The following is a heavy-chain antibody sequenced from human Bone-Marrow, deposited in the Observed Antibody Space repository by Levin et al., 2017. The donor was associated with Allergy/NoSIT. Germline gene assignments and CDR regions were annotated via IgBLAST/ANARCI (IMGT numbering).Heavy chain of an antibody. CDR3: AKDLTGPTDY. Sequence: GGSLRLSCAGSGFTFSHYGMHWVRQAPGKGLEWVTVISYDGNNRYYADSVKGRFTVSRDNSQNTSYLQMNSLRTDDTAVYYCAKDLTGPTDYWGQGTLVTVSS. CDR2: ISYDGNNR. J-gene: IGHJ4*02. D-gene: IGHD3-9*01. CDR1: GFTFSHYG. V-gene: IGHV3-30*18.